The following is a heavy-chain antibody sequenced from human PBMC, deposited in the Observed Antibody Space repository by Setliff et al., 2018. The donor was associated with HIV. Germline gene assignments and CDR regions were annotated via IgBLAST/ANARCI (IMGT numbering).Heavy chain of an antibody. V-gene: IGHV3-21*01. Sequence: PGGSLRLSCAASGFTFIDYALNWVRQSPGKGLEWVSSISSSGSYIYYAGSLRGRFTISRDYASNSLYLEMISLRVEDTAIYYCARSRSTRDAFDIWGQGTMVTVSS. CDR3: ARSRSTRDAFDI. CDR1: GFTFIDYA. D-gene: IGHD1-1*01. CDR2: ISSSGSYI. J-gene: IGHJ3*02.